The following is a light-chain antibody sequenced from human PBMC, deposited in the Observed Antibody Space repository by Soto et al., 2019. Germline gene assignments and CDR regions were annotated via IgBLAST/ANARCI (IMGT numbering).Light chain of an antibody. Sequence: DVVMTQSPLSLPVTLGQPASISCRSSLIHSDGSTYLSWFQQRPGRSPRRLIYEVSDRDSGVPDRFSGSGSGTDFTLKISRVEAEDVGVYYCMQGTHWPWTFGQGTEVEIK. V-gene: IGKV2-30*02. CDR2: EVS. CDR3: MQGTHWPWT. J-gene: IGKJ1*01. CDR1: LIHSDGSTY.